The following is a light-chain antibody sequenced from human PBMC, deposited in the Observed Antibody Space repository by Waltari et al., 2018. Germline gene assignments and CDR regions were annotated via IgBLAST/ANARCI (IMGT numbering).Light chain of an antibody. Sequence: SDELTQPPSVSVSPGQTARITCSGDALPKKYAHWYQQKSGQAPVVVIYEDNKLPSEIPERFSGSSSGTMATLTISGAQVEDEADYYCYSTDSSGLGVFGTGTKVTVL. J-gene: IGLJ1*01. CDR1: ALPKKY. CDR3: YSTDSSGLGV. CDR2: EDN. V-gene: IGLV3-10*01.